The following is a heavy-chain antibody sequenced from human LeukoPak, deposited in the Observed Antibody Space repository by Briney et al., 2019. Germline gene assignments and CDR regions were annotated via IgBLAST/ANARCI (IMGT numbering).Heavy chain of an antibody. D-gene: IGHD2-21*01. CDR3: ARDRANFVVVSASEY. Sequence: PGGSLRLSCAASGFTFSDYSMNWVRQAPGKGLEWVSSITSSGTYIYYADSVKGRFTISRDNAKNSLYLQMNSLRAEDTAVYYCARDRANFVVVSASEYWGQGTLVTVSS. CDR2: ITSSGTYI. V-gene: IGHV3-21*01. CDR1: GFTFSDYS. J-gene: IGHJ4*02.